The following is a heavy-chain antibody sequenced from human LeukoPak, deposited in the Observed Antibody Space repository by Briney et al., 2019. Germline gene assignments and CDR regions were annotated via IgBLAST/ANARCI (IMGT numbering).Heavy chain of an antibody. D-gene: IGHD4-17*01. CDR2: IKQDGSEK. Sequence: GGSLRLPCAASGFTFSSYWMSWVRQAPGKGLEWVANIKQDGSEKYYVDSVKGRFTISRDNAKNSLYLQMNSLRAEDTAVYYCAREHTVTTDWFDPWGQGTLVTVSS. V-gene: IGHV3-7*01. CDR1: GFTFSSYW. CDR3: AREHTVTTDWFDP. J-gene: IGHJ5*02.